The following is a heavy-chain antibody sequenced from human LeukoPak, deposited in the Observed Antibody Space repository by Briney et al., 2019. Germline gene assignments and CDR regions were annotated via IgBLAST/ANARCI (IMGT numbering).Heavy chain of an antibody. Sequence: ASVKVSCKASGYTFTTYGISWVRQAPGQGLEWMGIINPSGGSTSYAQKFQGRPTMTRDTSTSTVYMELSSLRSEDTAVYYCARGTDYQLPLLDCWGQGTLVTVSS. D-gene: IGHD2-2*01. V-gene: IGHV1-46*01. CDR3: ARGTDYQLPLLDC. CDR2: INPSGGST. J-gene: IGHJ4*02. CDR1: GYTFTTYG.